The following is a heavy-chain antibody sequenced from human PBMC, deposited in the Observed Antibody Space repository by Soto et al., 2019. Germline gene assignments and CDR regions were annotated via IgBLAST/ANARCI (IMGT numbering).Heavy chain of an antibody. CDR3: AKDSIPSSSSYDLDH. CDR2: MTATGVSI. D-gene: IGHD6-6*01. V-gene: IGHV3-23*01. CDR1: GFSFSGYA. Sequence: EVQLLESGGGLVQPGGSLRLSCVASGFSFSGYAMSWVRQAPGKGLVWVSSMTATGVSIYYADSVRGRFTISRDNSKNTLYLQMSSLRAEDTARYYCAKDSIPSSSSYDLDHWGRGALVTVSS. J-gene: IGHJ4*02.